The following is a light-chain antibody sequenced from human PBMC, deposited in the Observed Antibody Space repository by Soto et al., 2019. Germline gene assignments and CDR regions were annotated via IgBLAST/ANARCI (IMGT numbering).Light chain of an antibody. V-gene: IGLV2-8*01. CDR3: SSFAGSNRV. J-gene: IGLJ1*01. Sequence: SVLTQPPSASGSPGQSVTISCTGTSSDVGGYNYVSWYQQHPGKAPKLMIYEVSKRPSGVPDRFSGSKSGNTASLTVSGLQAEDEAEYYCSSFAGSNRVFGTGTKVTVL. CDR1: SSDVGGYNY. CDR2: EVS.